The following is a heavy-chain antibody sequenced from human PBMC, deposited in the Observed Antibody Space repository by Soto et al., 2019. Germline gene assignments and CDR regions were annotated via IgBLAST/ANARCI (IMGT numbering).Heavy chain of an antibody. CDR3: AKARGSSTPAPGSY. J-gene: IGHJ1*01. V-gene: IGHV3-23*01. Sequence: GGSLRLSCTASGFSFSNHGMYWVRQAPGKGLEWVSYIRRSGGDTYYADSVKGRFTISRDNSKNTLSLQMNSLRAEDTAVYYCAKARGSSTPAPGSYWGQGTLVTVSS. D-gene: IGHD2-2*01. CDR1: GFSFSNHG. CDR2: IRRSGGDT.